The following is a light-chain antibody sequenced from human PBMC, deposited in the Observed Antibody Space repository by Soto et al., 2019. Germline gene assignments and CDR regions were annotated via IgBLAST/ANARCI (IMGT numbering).Light chain of an antibody. V-gene: IGLV2-11*01. CDR1: ISDVGDYDY. Sequence: QSALTQPRSVSGSPGQSVTISCTGTISDVGDYDYVSWYQQHPGKAPKLIIYDVYKRSSGVPDRFSGSKSGNTASLTISGLQAEDEADYYCCSYAGSSTSVMFGGGTKLTVL. CDR2: DVY. CDR3: CSYAGSSTSVM. J-gene: IGLJ3*02.